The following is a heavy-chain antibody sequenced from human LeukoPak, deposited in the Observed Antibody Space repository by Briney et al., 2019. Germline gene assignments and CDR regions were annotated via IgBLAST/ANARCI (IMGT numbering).Heavy chain of an antibody. CDR2: IYYSGST. CDR1: GGSISSSSYY. V-gene: IGHV4-39*02. Sequence: TSETLSLTCTVSGGSISSSSYYWGWIRQPPGKGLEWIGSIYYSGSTYYNPSLKSRVTISVDTSKNQFSLKLSSVTAADTAVYYCARDSVSTYYFDYWGQGTLVTVSS. CDR3: ARDSVSTYYFDY. D-gene: IGHD5/OR15-5a*01. J-gene: IGHJ4*02.